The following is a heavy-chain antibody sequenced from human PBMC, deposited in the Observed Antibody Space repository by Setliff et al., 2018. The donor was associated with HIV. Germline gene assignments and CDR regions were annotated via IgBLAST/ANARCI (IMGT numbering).Heavy chain of an antibody. CDR2: IYYSGST. CDR3: ARSPRIGVAGEFEY. J-gene: IGHJ4*02. V-gene: IGHV4-39*07. D-gene: IGHD6-19*01. Sequence: PSETLSLTCILSGGSISTSNYYWGWIRQPPGKGLEWIGSIYYSGSTYYTPSLKSRVTISVDTSKNQFSLKVNSVTAADTAVYYCARSPRIGVAGEFEYWGQGTLVTVSS. CDR1: GGSISTSNYY.